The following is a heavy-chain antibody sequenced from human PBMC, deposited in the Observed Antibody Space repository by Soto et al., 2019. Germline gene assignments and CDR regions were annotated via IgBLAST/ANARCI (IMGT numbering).Heavy chain of an antibody. V-gene: IGHV4-59*08. Sequence: QVQVKESGPGLVNPSETLSLTCTVSGGSMSPYYWSWIRQPPGKGLEWIANIYYRGNTNYNPSFESRVAISIDTSKTQFSLKLNSMTAADTAVYYCARHSKKPGDFDYYYGMDVWGQGTTVTVSS. CDR1: GGSMSPYY. J-gene: IGHJ6*02. CDR3: ARHSKKPGDFDYYYGMDV. CDR2: IYYRGNT. D-gene: IGHD3-3*01.